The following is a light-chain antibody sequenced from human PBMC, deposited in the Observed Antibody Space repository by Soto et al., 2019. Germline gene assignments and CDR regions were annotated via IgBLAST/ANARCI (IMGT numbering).Light chain of an antibody. CDR1: QDISNY. J-gene: IGKJ2*01. Sequence: DIQMTQSPSSLSASVGDRVTITCQASQDISNYLNWYQQKPGKAPKALIYAASFLQSGVPSRFSGSGSGTDFSLTISSLQSEDFATYYCQHYYSYPYTFGQGTTLEMK. CDR2: AAS. CDR3: QHYYSYPYT. V-gene: IGKV1-16*01.